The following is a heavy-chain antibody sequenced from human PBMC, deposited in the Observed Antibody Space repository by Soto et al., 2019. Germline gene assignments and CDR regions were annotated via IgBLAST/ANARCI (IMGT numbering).Heavy chain of an antibody. D-gene: IGHD3-9*01. J-gene: IGHJ4*02. V-gene: IGHV3-30*18. CDR1: GFTFSSYG. Sequence: QVQLVESGGGVVQPGRSLRLSCAASGFTFSSYGMHWVRQAPGKGLEWVAVISYDGSNKYYADSVKGRFTISRDNSKNTLYLQMNSLRAEDTAVYYCAKDEERLRYFDSPGPRNFDYWGQGTLVTVSS. CDR2: ISYDGSNK. CDR3: AKDEERLRYFDSPGPRNFDY.